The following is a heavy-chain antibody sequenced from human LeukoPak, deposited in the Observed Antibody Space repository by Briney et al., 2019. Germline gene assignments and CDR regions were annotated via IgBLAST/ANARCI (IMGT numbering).Heavy chain of an antibody. V-gene: IGHV1-46*01. CDR3: ARGFVFGDGGYYFDY. J-gene: IGHJ4*02. Sequence: GASVKVSCKASGYTFTSYYMHWVRQAPGRGLEWMGIINPSGGSTSYAQKFQGRVTMTRDTSTSTVYMELSSLRSEDTAVYYCARGFVFGDGGYYFDYWGQGTLVTVSS. D-gene: IGHD4-17*01. CDR1: GYTFTSYY. CDR2: INPSGGST.